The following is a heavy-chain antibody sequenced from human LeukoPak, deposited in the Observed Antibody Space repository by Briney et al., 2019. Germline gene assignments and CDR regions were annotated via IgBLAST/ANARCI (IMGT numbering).Heavy chain of an antibody. D-gene: IGHD2-2*01. V-gene: IGHV3-7*01. CDR3: ARDQLYYYYGMDV. Sequence: GGSLRLSCAASGFTLSSYWMSWVRQAPGKGLEWVANIKQDGSEKYYVDSVKGRFTISRDNAKNSLYLQMNSLRAEDTAVYYCARDQLYYYYGMDVWGQGTTVTVSS. CDR1: GFTLSSYW. J-gene: IGHJ6*02. CDR2: IKQDGSEK.